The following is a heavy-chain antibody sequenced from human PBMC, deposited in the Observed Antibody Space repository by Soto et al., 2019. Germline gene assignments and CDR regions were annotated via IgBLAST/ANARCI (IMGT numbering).Heavy chain of an antibody. CDR2: ISYEGSNK. CDR1: GFTFSDYG. Sequence: QVQLVESGGGVVQPGRSLRLYCAASGFTFSDYGMHWVREAPGKGLEWVAVISYEGSNKYYADSVKGRFTISRDNSNNTLYLQMNSLRGEDTAVYYCAKDRAARVPHYFDYWGQGTLVTVSS. J-gene: IGHJ4*02. D-gene: IGHD1-1*01. V-gene: IGHV3-30*18. CDR3: AKDRAARVPHYFDY.